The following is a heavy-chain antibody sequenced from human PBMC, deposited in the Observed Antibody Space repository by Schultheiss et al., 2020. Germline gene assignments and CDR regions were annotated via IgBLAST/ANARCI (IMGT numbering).Heavy chain of an antibody. J-gene: IGHJ6*02. CDR2: ISYDGSNK. CDR1: GFTFSSYG. Sequence: GGSLRLSCAASGFTFSSYGMHWVRQAPVKGLEWVAVISYDGSNKYYADSVKGRFTISRDNSKNTLYLQMNSLRAEDTAVYYCAKDLPFYGMDVWGQGTTVTVSS. CDR3: AKDLPFYGMDV. V-gene: IGHV3-30*18.